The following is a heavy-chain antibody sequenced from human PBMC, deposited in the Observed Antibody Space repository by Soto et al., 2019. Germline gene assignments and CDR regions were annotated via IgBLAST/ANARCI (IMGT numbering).Heavy chain of an antibody. J-gene: IGHJ5*02. D-gene: IGHD3-22*01. CDR1: GFTFSNYA. CDR2: VSGAGLIT. V-gene: IGHV3-23*01. Sequence: EVPLLESGGGLVQPGGSLRLSCAGSGFTFSNYAMSWVRQAPGKGLEWVSSVSGAGLITYNADSVRGRFTISRDNSRNPLSLQIDSLRAEDTGDYYCAKAQDYYFDSGTYNWFDPWGHGTLVTVSS. CDR3: AKAQDYYFDSGTYNWFDP.